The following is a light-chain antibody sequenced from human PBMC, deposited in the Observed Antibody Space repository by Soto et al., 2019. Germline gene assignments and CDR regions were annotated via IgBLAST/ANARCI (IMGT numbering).Light chain of an antibody. V-gene: IGKV1-39*01. CDR1: QNINSY. J-gene: IGKJ1*01. CDR2: AAS. CDR3: QQSYSSPWT. Sequence: DIQMTQSPSSLSASVGDRVTITCRASQNINSYLNWYQQKPGRAPKLQIYAASNLQSGVPSRFSGSGSGTDFTLTIRSLQPEDFATYFCQQSYSSPWTFGQGTKVDIK.